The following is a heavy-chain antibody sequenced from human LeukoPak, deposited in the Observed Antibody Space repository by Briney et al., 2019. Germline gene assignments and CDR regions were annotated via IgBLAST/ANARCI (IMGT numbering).Heavy chain of an antibody. V-gene: IGHV4-30-2*06. CDR3: ARSGSYFSFDI. J-gene: IGHJ3*02. Sequence: SQTLSLTCAVSGGSISGGGYTWSWIRQSPGKGLEWIGYIYQSGSTYYNPSLKSRVTISVDRSKNQFSLKLSSLTAADTAVHYCARSGSYFSFDIWGQGTMVTVSS. D-gene: IGHD1-26*01. CDR2: IYQSGST. CDR1: GGSISGGGYT.